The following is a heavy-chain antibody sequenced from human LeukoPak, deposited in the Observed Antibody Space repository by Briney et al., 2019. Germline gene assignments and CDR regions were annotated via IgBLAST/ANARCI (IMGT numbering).Heavy chain of an antibody. CDR2: INHSGST. Sequence: SETLSLTCAVYGGSFSGYYWSWIRQPPGKGLEWIGEINHSGSTNYNPSLKSRVTISVDTSKNQFSLKLSSVTAADTAVYYCARDTKRWRPFDYWGQGTLVTVSS. V-gene: IGHV4-34*01. CDR1: GGSFSGYY. D-gene: IGHD4-23*01. CDR3: ARDTKRWRPFDY. J-gene: IGHJ4*02.